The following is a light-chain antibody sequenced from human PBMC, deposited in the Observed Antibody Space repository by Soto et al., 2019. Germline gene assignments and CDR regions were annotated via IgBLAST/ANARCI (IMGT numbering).Light chain of an antibody. Sequence: QSALTQPASVSGSPGQSITISCTGTSSDVGGYNYVSWYQRHPGKAPKLMIYEVSNRPSGVSNRFSGSKSGNTASLTISGLQAEDEADYYCSSYTSSSTLLVFGGGTKLT. CDR3: SSYTSSSTLLV. CDR2: EVS. J-gene: IGLJ2*01. V-gene: IGLV2-14*01. CDR1: SSDVGGYNY.